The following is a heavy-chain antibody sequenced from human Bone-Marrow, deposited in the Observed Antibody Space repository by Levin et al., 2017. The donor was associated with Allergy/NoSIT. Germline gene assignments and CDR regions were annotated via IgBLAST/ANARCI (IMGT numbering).Heavy chain of an antibody. V-gene: IGHV4-59*01. CDR2: IYYSGST. D-gene: IGHD3-10*01. CDR1: GGSISSYY. CDR3: ASVNYYGSGSYQY. Sequence: SCTVSGGSISSYYWSWIRQPPGKGLEWIGYIYYSGSTNYNPSLKSRVTISVDTSKNQFSLKLSSVTAADTAVYYCASVNYYGSGSYQYWGQGTLVTVSS. J-gene: IGHJ4*02.